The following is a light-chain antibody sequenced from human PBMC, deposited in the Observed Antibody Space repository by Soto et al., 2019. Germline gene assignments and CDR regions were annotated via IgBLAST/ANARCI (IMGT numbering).Light chain of an antibody. CDR2: DVT. J-gene: IGLJ2*01. CDR1: SSDVGDYNY. V-gene: IGLV2-14*01. CDR3: SSYTSSSTYVV. Sequence: QSALTQPASVSGSPGQSITISCTGTSSDVGDYNYVSWFQQHPDRAPKLMIYDVTNRPSGVSNRFSGSKSGNTASLTISGLPALDVADYYHSSYTSSSTYVVFGGGTKVTVL.